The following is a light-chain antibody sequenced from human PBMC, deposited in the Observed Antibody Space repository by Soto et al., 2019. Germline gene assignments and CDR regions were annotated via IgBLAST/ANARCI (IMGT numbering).Light chain of an antibody. Sequence: QSVLTQPRSVSGSPGQSVTISCTGTTSDVGAYNYVSWYQQEPGKAPKLMIFDVSNRPSGVPDRFSGSKSGNTASLTISGLQAEDEADYYCSSYAGRNTWVFGGGTKVTVL. CDR3: SSYAGRNTWV. J-gene: IGLJ3*02. V-gene: IGLV2-11*01. CDR1: TSDVGAYNY. CDR2: DVS.